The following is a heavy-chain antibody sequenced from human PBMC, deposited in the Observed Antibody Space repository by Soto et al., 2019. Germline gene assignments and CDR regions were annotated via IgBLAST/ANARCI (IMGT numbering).Heavy chain of an antibody. CDR1: GFIFNNYA. V-gene: IGHV3-23*01. CDR3: VRRAGGAVVWYYDL. Sequence: EVQLLESGGGLVQRGGSLRLSCAASGFIFNNYAMTWVRQAPGKGLEWVARVSGRGGSAYYADSVKGRLTISRDNSTNTLYLQMTNVRGEDTAVYYCVRRAGGAVVWYYDLWGRGTLVSVFS. CDR2: VSGRGGSA. D-gene: IGHD2-21*01. J-gene: IGHJ2*01.